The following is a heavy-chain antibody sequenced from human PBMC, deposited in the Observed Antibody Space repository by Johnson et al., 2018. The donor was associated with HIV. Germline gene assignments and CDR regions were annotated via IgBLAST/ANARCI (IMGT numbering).Heavy chain of an antibody. J-gene: IGHJ3*02. V-gene: IGHV3-30-3*01. CDR2: ISYDGSNK. CDR1: GFTFSSYA. Sequence: VQLVDSGGGLVQPGGSLRLSCAASGFTFSSYAMHWVRQAPGKGLEWVAVISYDGSNKYYADSVKGRFTISRDNSKNTLYLQMNSLRAEETAVYYCANLYSGNDNDAFDNWGQGTMVTVSS. D-gene: IGHD5-12*01. CDR3: ANLYSGNDNDAFDN.